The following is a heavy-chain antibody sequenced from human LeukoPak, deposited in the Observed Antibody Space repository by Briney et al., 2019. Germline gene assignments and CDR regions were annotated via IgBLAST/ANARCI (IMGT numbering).Heavy chain of an antibody. Sequence: PGGSLRLSCAASGFTFSSYGMHWVRQAPGKGLEWVAVISYDGSNKYYADSVKGRFTISRDNAKNSLYLQMNSLRAEDTAVYYCARASVAGYYAFDIWGQGTMVTVSS. V-gene: IGHV3-30*03. J-gene: IGHJ3*02. CDR2: ISYDGSNK. CDR1: GFTFSSYG. CDR3: ARASVAGYYAFDI. D-gene: IGHD6-19*01.